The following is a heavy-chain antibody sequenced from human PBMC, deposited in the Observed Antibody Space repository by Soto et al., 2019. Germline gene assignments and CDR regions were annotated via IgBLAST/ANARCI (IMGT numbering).Heavy chain of an antibody. V-gene: IGHV1-2*02. Sequence: RASVKVSCKASGYSFTDYYMHWVRQSPGQGPEWMGWISPNSGGTKYAQKFQGRVTMTRDKSISTVYMGLSRLRSDDTAMYFCARDLRATPTFGVVSDYYYGMDVWGQGTTVTVSS. D-gene: IGHD3-3*01. CDR3: ARDLRATPTFGVVSDYYYGMDV. CDR1: GYSFTDYY. J-gene: IGHJ6*02. CDR2: ISPNSGGT.